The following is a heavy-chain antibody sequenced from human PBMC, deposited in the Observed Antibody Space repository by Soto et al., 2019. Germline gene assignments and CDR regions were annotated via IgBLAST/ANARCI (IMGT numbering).Heavy chain of an antibody. V-gene: IGHV1-69*02. J-gene: IGHJ6*03. CDR1: GGTFSSYT. Sequence: QVQLVQSGAEVKKPGSSVKVSCKASGGTFSSYTISWVRQAPGQGLEWMGRIIPILGIANYAQKFQGRVTITADKSTSTAYMELSSLRSEDTAVDYCAIGYCSGGSCYVYYYYYMDVWGKGTTVTVSS. D-gene: IGHD2-15*01. CDR3: AIGYCSGGSCYVYYYYYMDV. CDR2: IIPILGIA.